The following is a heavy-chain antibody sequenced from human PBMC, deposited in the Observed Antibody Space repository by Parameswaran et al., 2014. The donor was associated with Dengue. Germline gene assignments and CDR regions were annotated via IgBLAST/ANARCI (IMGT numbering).Heavy chain of an antibody. J-gene: IGHJ6*03. V-gene: IGHV3-30*03. CDR2: ISNDGSSK. D-gene: IGHD2-2*02. CDR3: ARGGYCSSTSCYIYYYYYYMDV. Sequence: VRQAPGKGLEWVAVISNDGSSKYYANSLKGRFTISRDNSKDTLYLQMNSLRAEDTAVYYCARGGYCSSTSCYIYYYYYYMDVWGKGTTVTVSS.